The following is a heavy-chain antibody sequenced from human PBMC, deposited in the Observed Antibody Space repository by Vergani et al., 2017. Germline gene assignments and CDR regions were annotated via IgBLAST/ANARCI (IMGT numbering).Heavy chain of an antibody. V-gene: IGHV3-23*01. J-gene: IGHJ6*02. CDR1: GFTFNHYA. CDR2: TSGSGGSI. Sequence: EVQLLESGGDLVQPGGSLRLSCAASGFTFNHYAMNWVRQAPGKGLEWVSGTSGSGGSIYYAGSVKGRFTISRDSSKNTLYLQMNSVSAGVTAVYYCAKANPRNSGYDYLYDYHAMDVWGQGTTVTVSS. D-gene: IGHD5-12*01. CDR3: AKANPRNSGYDYLYDYHAMDV.